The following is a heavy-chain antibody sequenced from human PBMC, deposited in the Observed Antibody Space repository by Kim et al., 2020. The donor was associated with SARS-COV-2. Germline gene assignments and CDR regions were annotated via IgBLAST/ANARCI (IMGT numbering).Heavy chain of an antibody. Sequence: GGSLRLSCAASGFTFSSYAMHWVRQAPGKGLEWVAVISYDGSNKYYADSVKARFTISRDNSKNTLYLQMNSLRAEDTAVYYCARDYGVLPFDYWDQGTLVTVSS. D-gene: IGHD3-10*01. V-gene: IGHV3-30-3*01. CDR1: GFTFSSYA. CDR2: ISYDGSNK. J-gene: IGHJ4*02. CDR3: ARDYGVLPFDY.